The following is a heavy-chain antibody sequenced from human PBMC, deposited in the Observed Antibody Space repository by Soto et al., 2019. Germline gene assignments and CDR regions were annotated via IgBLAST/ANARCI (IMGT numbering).Heavy chain of an antibody. D-gene: IGHD2-15*01. CDR2: IIPIFGTA. V-gene: IGHV1-69*13. CDR3: ARDSYCSGGSCYGNDAFDI. Sequence: SVKVSCKASGGTFSSYAISWVRQAPGQGLEWMGGIIPIFGTANYAQKFQGRVTITADESTSTAYMELSSLRSEDTAVYYCARDSYCSGGSCYGNDAFDIWGQGTMVTVSS. J-gene: IGHJ3*02. CDR1: GGTFSSYA.